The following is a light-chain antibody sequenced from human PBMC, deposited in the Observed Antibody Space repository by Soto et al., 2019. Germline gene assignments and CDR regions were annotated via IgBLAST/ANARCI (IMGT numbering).Light chain of an antibody. J-gene: IGLJ2*01. Sequence: QSVLTQPPSVAGAPGQRGTISCTGSSSNIGASSDVHRYLQLPGTAPKLFIYSDNNRPSGAPDRFSGSKSGTSASLAITGLQAEDEADYYCQAYYRSLSQSVFGGGTKLTVL. V-gene: IGLV1-40*01. CDR3: QAYYRSLSQSV. CDR1: SSNIGASSD. CDR2: SDN.